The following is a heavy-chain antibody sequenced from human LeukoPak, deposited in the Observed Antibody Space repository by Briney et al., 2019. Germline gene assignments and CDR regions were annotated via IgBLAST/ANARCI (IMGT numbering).Heavy chain of an antibody. D-gene: IGHD3-22*01. Sequence: SETLSLTCAVYGGSFSVYYWSWIRQPPGKGLEWIGEINHSGSTNYNPSLKSRVTISVDTSKNQFSLKLSSVTAADTAVYYCARGPPIVVVIKRKNWFDPWGQGTLVTVSS. V-gene: IGHV4-34*01. CDR3: ARGPPIVVVIKRKNWFDP. CDR1: GGSFSVYY. J-gene: IGHJ5*02. CDR2: INHSGST.